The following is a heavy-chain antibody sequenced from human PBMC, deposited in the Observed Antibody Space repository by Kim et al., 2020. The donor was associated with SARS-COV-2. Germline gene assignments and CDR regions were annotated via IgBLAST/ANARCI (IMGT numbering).Heavy chain of an antibody. CDR2: ISAYNGNT. J-gene: IGHJ6*02. CDR3: ARLPGRRRGSSWRIVGATTDSSGMDV. Sequence: ASVKVSCKASGYTFTSYGISWVRQAPGQGLEWMGWISAYNGNTNYAQKLQGRVTMTTDTSTSTAYMELRSLRSDDTAVYYCARLPGRRRGSSWRIVGATTDSSGMDVWGQGTTVTVSS. CDR1: GYTFTSYG. D-gene: IGHD1-26*01. V-gene: IGHV1-18*04.